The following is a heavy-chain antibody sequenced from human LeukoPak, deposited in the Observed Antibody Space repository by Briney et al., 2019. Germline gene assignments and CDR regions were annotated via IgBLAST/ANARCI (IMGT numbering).Heavy chain of an antibody. CDR1: GYTFTSYY. J-gene: IGHJ3*02. V-gene: IGHV1-46*01. Sequence: GASVKVSCKASGYTFTSYYMHWVRQAPGQGLEWMGIINPSGGSTSYAQKFQGRVTMTRDTSTSTVYMELSSLRSDDTAVYYCARDGAADAFDIWGQGTMVTVSS. CDR3: ARDGAADAFDI. D-gene: IGHD3-16*01. CDR2: INPSGGST.